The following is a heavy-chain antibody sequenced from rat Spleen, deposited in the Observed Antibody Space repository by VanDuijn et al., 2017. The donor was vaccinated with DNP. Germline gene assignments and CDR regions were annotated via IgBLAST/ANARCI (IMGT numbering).Heavy chain of an antibody. CDR1: GFSLTSYT. V-gene: IGHV2-6*01. CDR3: ARSTYYDGYYQYYYAMDV. Sequence: QVQLKESGPGLVQPSQTLSLTCTVSGFSLTSYTVTWVRQPPGKGLEWIASISGGGNTYFNSALKSRLSISRDTSKSQVFLKMNSLQTEDTAMYFCARSTYYDGYYQYYYAMDVWGQGTSVTVSS. J-gene: IGHJ4*01. D-gene: IGHD1-12*03. CDR2: ISGGGNT.